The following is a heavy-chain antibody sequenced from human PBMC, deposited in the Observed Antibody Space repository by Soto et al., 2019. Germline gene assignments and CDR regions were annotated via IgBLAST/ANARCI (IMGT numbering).Heavy chain of an antibody. J-gene: IGHJ4*02. D-gene: IGHD3-9*01. V-gene: IGHV4-39*01. CDR1: GGSISSSSDY. Sequence: QLQLQESGPGLVKPSETLSLTCTVSGGSISSSSDYWGWIRQPPGKGLEWLGSIYYSGSTYYNPSLTSRVTISVDTSKNQCALKLSPVTAADTAVYYCARRYYDILTGYYTVMDYWGQGTLVTVSS. CDR3: ARRYYDILTGYYTVMDY. CDR2: IYYSGST.